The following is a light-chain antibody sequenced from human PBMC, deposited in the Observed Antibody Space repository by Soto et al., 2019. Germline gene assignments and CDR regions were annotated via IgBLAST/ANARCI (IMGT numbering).Light chain of an antibody. CDR2: GAS. CDR1: QTIGNK. V-gene: IGKV3-20*01. J-gene: IGKJ5*01. Sequence: EIVLTQSAGTLSLSPGERATLSCRASQTIGNKLAWYQQKPGQAPRLLIYGASSRATGIPDRFSGSGSGTDFTLTISRLEPEDFAVYYCQQFGGSPQTFGQGTRLEIK. CDR3: QQFGGSPQT.